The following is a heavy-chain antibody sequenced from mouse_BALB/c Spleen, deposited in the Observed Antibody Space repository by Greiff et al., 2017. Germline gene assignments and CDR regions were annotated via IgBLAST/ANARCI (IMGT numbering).Heavy chain of an antibody. CDR3: ARNNPEYGYFDY. V-gene: IGHV2-4-1*01. CDR1: GFSLTSYG. CDR2: IWSGGST. Sequence: VQRVESGPGLVAPSQSLSITCTVSGFSLTSYGVHWVRQSPGKGLEWLGVIWSGGSTDYNAAFISRLSISKDNSKSQVFFKMNSLQADDTAIYYCARNNPEYGYFDYWGQGTTLTVSS. J-gene: IGHJ2*01. D-gene: IGHD5-1*01.